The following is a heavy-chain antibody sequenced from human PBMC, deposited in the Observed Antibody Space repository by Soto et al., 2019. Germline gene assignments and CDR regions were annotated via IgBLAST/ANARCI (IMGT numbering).Heavy chain of an antibody. V-gene: IGHV3-23*01. D-gene: IGHD5-18*01. Sequence: GGSLRLSCAASGFTFSSYAMSWVRQAPGKGLEWVSAIRGSGGSTYYADSVKGRFTISRDNSKNTLYLQMNSLRAEDTAVYYCAKDLGYSYGYAGGYYFDYWGQGTLVTVSS. J-gene: IGHJ4*02. CDR2: IRGSGGST. CDR3: AKDLGYSYGYAGGYYFDY. CDR1: GFTFSSYA.